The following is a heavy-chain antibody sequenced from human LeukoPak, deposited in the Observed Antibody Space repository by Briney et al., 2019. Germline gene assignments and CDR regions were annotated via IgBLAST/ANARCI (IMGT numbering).Heavy chain of an antibody. D-gene: IGHD3-10*01. J-gene: IGHJ4*02. V-gene: IGHV3-30-3*01. Sequence: HTGGSLRLSCAASGFTLSNYAMYWVRQAPGKGLEWVAVISYDGSNKYYSDSVKGRFTISRDNSKNTLHLQMNSLRAEDTAVYYCARDLSAYYNGPGSPITAFDYWGQGTLVTVSS. CDR1: GFTLSNYA. CDR3: ARDLSAYYNGPGSPITAFDY. CDR2: ISYDGSNK.